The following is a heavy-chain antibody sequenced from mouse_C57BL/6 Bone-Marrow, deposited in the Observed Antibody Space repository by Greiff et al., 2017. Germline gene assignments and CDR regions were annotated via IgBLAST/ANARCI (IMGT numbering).Heavy chain of an antibody. J-gene: IGHJ1*03. V-gene: IGHV2-5*01. CDR2: IWRGGST. Sequence: VQLQQSGPGLVQPSQSLSITCTVSGFSLTSYGVHWVRQSPGKGLEWLGVIWRGGSTDYNAAFMSRLSITKDNSTSHVFFKMNSLQADDTAIYYCAKIYDYDGYWYFEVWGTGTTVTVSS. CDR1: GFSLTSYG. D-gene: IGHD2-4*01. CDR3: AKIYDYDGYWYFEV.